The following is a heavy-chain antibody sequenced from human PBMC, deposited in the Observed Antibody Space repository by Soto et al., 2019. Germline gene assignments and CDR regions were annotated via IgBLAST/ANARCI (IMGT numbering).Heavy chain of an antibody. J-gene: IGHJ4*02. CDR3: AKDRVGGTFYTPLGF. CDR1: GFNFDNYG. V-gene: IGHV3-30*18. CDR2: ITYDGSNK. D-gene: IGHD1-7*01. Sequence: GGSLRLSCQASGFNFDNYGMHWVRQAPGKGLEWVAVITYDGSNKYYADSVRGRFTISRDNSKNTLSLHLNTLKPEDTAVYHCAKDRVGGTFYTPLGFWGQGTLVTVS.